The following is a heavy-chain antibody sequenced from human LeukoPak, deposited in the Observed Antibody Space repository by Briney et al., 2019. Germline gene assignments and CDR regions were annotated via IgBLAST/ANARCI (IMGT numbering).Heavy chain of an antibody. V-gene: IGHV4-31*03. CDR1: GGSISSGGYY. D-gene: IGHD1-7*01. CDR2: IYYSRST. Sequence: PSETLSLTCTVSGGSISSGGYYWSWIRQHPGEGLEWIGYIYYSRSTCYIPCLKSRVTISVDTSKNQFSLKLSTVTAAGTAVYYCARFAKELPALDYWGQGTLVTVSS. J-gene: IGHJ4*02. CDR3: ARFAKELPALDY.